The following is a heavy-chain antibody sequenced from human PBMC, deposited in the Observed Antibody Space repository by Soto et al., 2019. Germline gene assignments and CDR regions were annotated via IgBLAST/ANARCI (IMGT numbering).Heavy chain of an antibody. J-gene: IGHJ5*02. Sequence: QVQLVQSGAEVKKPGASVKVSCKASGYTFTVYYMHWLRQAPGQGLEWMGWINPNSGGTKYAQKFQGRVTMTNDTSISTAYMELSRLGSDDTAVYYCARGDFDSSANYYAGWFDPWGQGTLVTVSS. CDR3: ARGDFDSSANYYAGWFDP. V-gene: IGHV1-2*02. CDR1: GYTFTVYY. D-gene: IGHD3-22*01. CDR2: INPNSGGT.